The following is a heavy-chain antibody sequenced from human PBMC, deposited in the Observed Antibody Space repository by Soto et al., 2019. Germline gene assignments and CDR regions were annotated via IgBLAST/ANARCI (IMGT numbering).Heavy chain of an antibody. V-gene: IGHV1-8*01. J-gene: IGHJ4*02. CDR3: ARGREYSYDY. D-gene: IGHD4-4*01. Sequence: QVKLVQSGAEVKKPGASMKVSCKASGYTFTSYEIHWVRQATGQGLEWMGWMNTNSGNTDYAQKFQGRVTMTRNTSIRTAYMELSSLRSEDTAVYYCARGREYSYDYWGQGTLVTVSS. CDR2: MNTNSGNT. CDR1: GYTFTSYE.